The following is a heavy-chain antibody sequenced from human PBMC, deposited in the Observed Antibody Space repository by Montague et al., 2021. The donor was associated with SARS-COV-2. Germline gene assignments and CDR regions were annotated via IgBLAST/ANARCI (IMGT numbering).Heavy chain of an antibody. CDR1: GGSIRSYS. V-gene: IGHV4-4*07. Sequence: SETLSLTCTVSGGSIRSYSWSWIRQPAAKGLDWIGRIFASGGTIYSPPLRSRVSMSVDASKNQFSFILTSVTAADTGVYFCARDGGFYGSGGYSLWGQGTLVTVSS. CDR2: IFASGGT. J-gene: IGHJ4*02. D-gene: IGHD3-10*01. CDR3: ARDGGFYGSGGYSL.